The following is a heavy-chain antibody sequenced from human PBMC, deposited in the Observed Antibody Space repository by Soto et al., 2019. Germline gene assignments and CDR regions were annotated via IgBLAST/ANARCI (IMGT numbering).Heavy chain of an antibody. V-gene: IGHV1-18*04. Sequence: GASVKVSCKASGYTFVDYGFSWVRQAPGQGLEWMGRISPYNGNTHYVETFQGRVTMTTDTSTSTAFMELRTLTSDDTAVYYCARVPTPTHGDSNKNNFLDPWGQGTLVTVSS. D-gene: IGHD3-10*01. CDR2: ISPYNGNT. J-gene: IGHJ5*02. CDR3: ARVPTPTHGDSNKNNFLDP. CDR1: GYTFVDYG.